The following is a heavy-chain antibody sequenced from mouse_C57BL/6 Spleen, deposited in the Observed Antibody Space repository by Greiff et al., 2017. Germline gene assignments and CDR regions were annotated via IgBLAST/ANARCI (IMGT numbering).Heavy chain of an antibody. CDR2: IDPSDSYT. CDR3: ARGTTFDY. V-gene: IGHV1-69*01. J-gene: IGHJ2*01. CDR1: GYTFTSYW. D-gene: IGHD2-14*01. Sequence: QVQLKQSGAELVMPGASVKLSCKASGYTFTSYWMHWVKQRPRQGLEWIGEIDPSDSYTNYNQKFKGKSTLTVDKSSSTAYMQLSSLTSEDSAVYYCARGTTFDYWGQGTTLTVSS.